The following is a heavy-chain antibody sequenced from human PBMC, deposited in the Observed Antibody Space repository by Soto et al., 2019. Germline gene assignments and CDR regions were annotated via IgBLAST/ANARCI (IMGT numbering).Heavy chain of an antibody. CDR1: GFTFSSYC. CDR3: VRTSLVMAAATRADY. D-gene: IGHD2-15*01. Sequence: EVQLVESGGGLVQPGGSLRLSCAASGFTFSSYCMHWVRQAPGKGLVWVSRINSDGSSTSYADSVKGRFTISRDNAKNTLYLQMNGLRAEDTAVYYCVRTSLVMAAATRADYWGQGTLVTVSS. J-gene: IGHJ4*02. V-gene: IGHV3-74*01. CDR2: INSDGSST.